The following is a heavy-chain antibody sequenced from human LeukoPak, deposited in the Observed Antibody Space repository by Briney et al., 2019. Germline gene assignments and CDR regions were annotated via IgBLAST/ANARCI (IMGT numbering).Heavy chain of an antibody. CDR1: GGTVSSYA. CDR2: IIPIFGTA. J-gene: IGHJ3*02. Sequence: SVKVSCKASGGTVSSYAISWVRQAPGHGFEWMGGIIPIFGTANYAQKFQGRVTITTDESTSTAYMELSSLRSEDTAVYYSARTGHYDSSDYGAFDIWGQGTMVTVSS. D-gene: IGHD3-22*01. V-gene: IGHV1-69*05. CDR3: ARTGHYDSSDYGAFDI.